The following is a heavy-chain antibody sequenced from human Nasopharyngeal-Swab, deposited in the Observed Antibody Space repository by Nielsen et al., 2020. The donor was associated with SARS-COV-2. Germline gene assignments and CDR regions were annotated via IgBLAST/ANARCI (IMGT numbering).Heavy chain of an antibody. J-gene: IGHJ6*03. CDR2: TYYRSKWYN. Sequence: TLSLTCAISGDSVSSSSAAWNWIRQSPSQGLEWLGRTYYRSKWYNDYAVSVKSRITINPDTSKNQFSLHLNSVTPEDTAVYYCARARGAYGDYYYYYYTDVWGKGTTVTVSS. V-gene: IGHV6-1*01. D-gene: IGHD4-17*01. CDR1: GDSVSSSSAA. CDR3: ARARGAYGDYYYYYYTDV.